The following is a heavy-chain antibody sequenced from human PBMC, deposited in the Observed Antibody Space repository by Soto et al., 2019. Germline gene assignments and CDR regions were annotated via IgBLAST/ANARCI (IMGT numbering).Heavy chain of an antibody. J-gene: IGHJ4*02. D-gene: IGHD2-2*02. V-gene: IGHV1-69*02. Sequence: QVQLVQSGAEVKKPGSSVKVSCKASGGTFSSYTISWVRQAPGQGLEWMGRIIPILGIANYAQKFQGRVTITADKSTSTAYMELGSLRSEDMAGYYCAMEYCSSTSCYRDYWGQGTRVTVSS. CDR3: AMEYCSSTSCYRDY. CDR2: IIPILGIA. CDR1: GGTFSSYT.